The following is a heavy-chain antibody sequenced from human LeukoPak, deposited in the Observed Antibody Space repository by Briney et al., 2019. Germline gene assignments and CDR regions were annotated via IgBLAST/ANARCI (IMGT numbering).Heavy chain of an antibody. CDR3: ARAAYSHDAFDI. CDR1: GGSISSGSYY. D-gene: IGHD6-13*01. J-gene: IGHJ3*02. Sequence: KPSQTLSLTCTVSGGSISSGSYYWSWLRQPAGKGLEWIGRIYTSGSTNYNPSLKSHVTISVDTSKIQFSLKLSSVTAADTAVYYCARAAYSHDAFDIWGQGTMVTVSS. V-gene: IGHV4-61*02. CDR2: IYTSGST.